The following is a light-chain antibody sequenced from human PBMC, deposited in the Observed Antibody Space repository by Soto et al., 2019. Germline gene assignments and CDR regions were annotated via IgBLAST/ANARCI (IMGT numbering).Light chain of an antibody. CDR1: QSISTW. Sequence: DIQMAQYPSTLSAAVGDRVTITCRASQSISTWLAWYQQEPGKAPKLLIHKASSLQSGVPSRFSGSGSGTDFTLTIRSLHPDDFATYYCQQYNSYSPTFGQGTRLE. J-gene: IGKJ5*01. V-gene: IGKV1-5*03. CDR2: KAS. CDR3: QQYNSYSPT.